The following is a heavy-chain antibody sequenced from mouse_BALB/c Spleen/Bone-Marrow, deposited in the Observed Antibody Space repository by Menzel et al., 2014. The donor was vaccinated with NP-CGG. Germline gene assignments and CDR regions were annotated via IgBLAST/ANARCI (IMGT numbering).Heavy chain of an antibody. CDR1: GFTFSSYT. J-gene: IGHJ3*01. Sequence: EVMLVESGGGLVQPGGSLKLSCAASGFTFSSYTMSWVRQIPEKRLEWVAYISNGGGSTYYPDTVKGRFTISRDNAKNTLYLQMSSLKSEDTAMYYCARGIYYYGSSCAYWGQGTLVTVSA. CDR2: ISNGGGST. CDR3: ARGIYYYGSSCAY. D-gene: IGHD1-1*01. V-gene: IGHV5-12-2*01.